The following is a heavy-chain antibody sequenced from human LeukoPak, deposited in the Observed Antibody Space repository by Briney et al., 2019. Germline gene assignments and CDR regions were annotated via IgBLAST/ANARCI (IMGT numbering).Heavy chain of an antibody. V-gene: IGHV4-59*12. J-gene: IGHJ4*02. Sequence: PSETLSLTCTVSGGSISSYYWSWIRQPPGKGLEWIGYIYYSGSTNYNPSLKSRVTISVDTSKNQFSLQLSSVTPEDTAVYYCARERLHDYSRTLDYWGQGTLVTVSS. CDR3: ARERLHDYSRTLDY. CDR2: IYYSGST. D-gene: IGHD4-11*01. CDR1: GGSISSYY.